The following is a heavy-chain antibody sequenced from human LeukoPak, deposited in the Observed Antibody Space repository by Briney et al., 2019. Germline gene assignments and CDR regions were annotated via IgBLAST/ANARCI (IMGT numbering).Heavy chain of an antibody. CDR3: ARDLVAAGGGNAFDI. CDR1: GDSVSSNIAA. CDR2: TYYRSRWFY. V-gene: IGHV6-1*01. J-gene: IGHJ3*02. D-gene: IGHD6-13*01. Sequence: SQTLSLTCVISGDSVSSNIAAWTWIRQSPSRGLEWLGRTYYRSRWFYEYAVSVKGRITINLDISKNQLSLEMNSVIPEDTAVYYCARDLVAAGGGNAFDIWGQGTRVTVSS.